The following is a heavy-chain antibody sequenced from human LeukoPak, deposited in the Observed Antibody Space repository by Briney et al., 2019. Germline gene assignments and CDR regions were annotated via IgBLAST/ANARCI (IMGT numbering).Heavy chain of an antibody. CDR1: GFTFSSYA. Sequence: GGSLRLSCAASGFTFSSYAMSWVRQAPGKGLEWVSAISGSGGSTYYADSVKGRFTISRDNSKNTLYLQMNSLRAEDTAVYYCAKESSSPSVSGSAPREIYYYYGMDVWGQGTTVTVSS. J-gene: IGHJ6*02. D-gene: IGHD3-10*01. CDR3: AKESSSPSVSGSAPREIYYYYGMDV. V-gene: IGHV3-23*01. CDR2: ISGSGGST.